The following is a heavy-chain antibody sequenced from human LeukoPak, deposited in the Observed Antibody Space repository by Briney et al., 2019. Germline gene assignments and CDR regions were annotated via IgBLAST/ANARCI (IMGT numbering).Heavy chain of an antibody. Sequence: GGSLRLSCAASGFTFSDYYMSWIRQAPGKGLEWVSYIISSGSTIYYADSVKGRSTISRDNPTNSLYLTMNSLRPEDTAVYYCARVIYDAPAFDIWGQGTMVTVSS. CDR2: IISSGSTI. D-gene: IGHD4/OR15-4a*01. V-gene: IGHV3-11*04. CDR3: ARVIYDAPAFDI. J-gene: IGHJ3*02. CDR1: GFTFSDYY.